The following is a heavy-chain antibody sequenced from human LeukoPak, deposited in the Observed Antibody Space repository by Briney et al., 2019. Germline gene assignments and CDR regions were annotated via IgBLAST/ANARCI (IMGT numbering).Heavy chain of an antibody. V-gene: IGHV3-21*01. Sequence: GGSLRLSCAASGFTVTSNSMSWVRQAPGKGLEWVSSISSSSSYIYYADSVKGRFTIFRDNAKNSLYLQMNSLRAEDTAVYYCARGWSLLWFGEPPYAFDIWGQGTMVTVSS. CDR1: GFTVTSNS. J-gene: IGHJ3*02. CDR3: ARGWSLLWFGEPPYAFDI. CDR2: ISSSSSYI. D-gene: IGHD3-10*01.